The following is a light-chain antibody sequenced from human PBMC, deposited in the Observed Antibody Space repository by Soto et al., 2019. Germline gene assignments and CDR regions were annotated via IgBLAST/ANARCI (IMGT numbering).Light chain of an antibody. V-gene: IGKV1-12*01. CDR2: AAS. CDR3: QESYSTPLT. J-gene: IGKJ4*01. Sequence: DIQMSQSPFSVSASVGDRVTIPRLSSEDISAWLAWYQQKPVKAPKLLIYAASSLQSWVPSRFSGSGSGTDFTLTISSLQPEDFATYYCQESYSTPLTFGGGTKVDI. CDR1: EDISAW.